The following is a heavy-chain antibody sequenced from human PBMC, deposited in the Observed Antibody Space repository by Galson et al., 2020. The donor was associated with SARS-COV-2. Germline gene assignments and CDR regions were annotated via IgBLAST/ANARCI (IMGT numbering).Heavy chain of an antibody. D-gene: IGHD6-19*01. Sequence: SETLSLTCTVSGSPFSSSTYYWGWIRQPPGKGLEWIGNIYSEGTTYYNPSLRSRVIISRDTSNSQLSLRLSSVTAADTALYYCARLGLGKSGWPVDYWGQGILVTVSS. CDR3: ARLGLGKSGWPVDY. CDR2: IYSEGTT. V-gene: IGHV4-39*01. J-gene: IGHJ4*02. CDR1: GSPFSSSTYY.